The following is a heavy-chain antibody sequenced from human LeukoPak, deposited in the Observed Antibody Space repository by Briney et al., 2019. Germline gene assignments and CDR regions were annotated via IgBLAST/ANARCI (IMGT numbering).Heavy chain of an antibody. CDR2: VNTDGSYT. D-gene: IGHD3-10*01. J-gene: IGHJ4*02. V-gene: IGHV3-74*01. CDR3: TSDTFGARDS. CDR1: GFTFSSYW. Sequence: GGSLRLSCAASGFTFSSYWMHWVRQAPGKGLVWVSRVNTDGSYTSYADSVKGRFTISRDNAKNTLYLQMNSLRAEDTAVYYCTSDTFGARDSWGQGILVTVSS.